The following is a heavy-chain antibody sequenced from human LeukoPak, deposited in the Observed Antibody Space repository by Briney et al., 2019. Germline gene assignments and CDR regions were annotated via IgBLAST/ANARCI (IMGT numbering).Heavy chain of an antibody. V-gene: IGHV4-4*07. CDR1: GGSISSYY. J-gene: IGHJ5*02. CDR2: IYTSGST. Sequence: SETLSLTCTVSGGSISSYYWSWIRQPAGKGLEWIGRIYTSGSTNYNPSLKSRVTMSVDTSKNQFSLKLSSVTAADTAVYYCARGEIAAAGSWFDPWGQGTLVTVSS. D-gene: IGHD6-13*01. CDR3: ARGEIAAAGSWFDP.